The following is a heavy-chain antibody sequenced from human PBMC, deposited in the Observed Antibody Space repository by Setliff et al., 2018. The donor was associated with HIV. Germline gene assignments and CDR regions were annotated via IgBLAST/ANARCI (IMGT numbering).Heavy chain of an antibody. V-gene: IGHV3-30*07. Sequence: LRLSCVASGFTFRTFAMHWVRQAPGKGLEWVSVITYDGSSYIYYADSVKGRFTISRDNAKNSLYLQMNSLRAEDTAVYYCARDLLGISAFDIWGQGTMVTVSS. D-gene: IGHD7-27*01. CDR3: ARDLLGISAFDI. J-gene: IGHJ3*02. CDR2: ITYDGSSYI. CDR1: GFTFRTFA.